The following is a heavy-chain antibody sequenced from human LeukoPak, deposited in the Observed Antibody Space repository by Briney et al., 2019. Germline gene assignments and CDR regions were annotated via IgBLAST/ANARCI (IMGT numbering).Heavy chain of an antibody. CDR3: AAPSDSYDILTGYYS. CDR1: GGSISSSSYY. Sequence: SSETLSLTCTVSGGSISSSSYYWGWIRQPPGKGLEWIGSIYYSGSTYYNSSLKSRVTISVDTSKNQFSLKLSSVTAADTAVYYCAAPSDSYDILTGYYSWGQGTLVTVSS. V-gene: IGHV4-39*01. J-gene: IGHJ5*02. D-gene: IGHD3-9*01. CDR2: IYYSGST.